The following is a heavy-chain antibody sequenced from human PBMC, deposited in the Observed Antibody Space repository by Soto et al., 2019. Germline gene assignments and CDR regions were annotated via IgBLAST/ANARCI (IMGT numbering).Heavy chain of an antibody. D-gene: IGHD3-10*01. V-gene: IGHV3-30-3*01. CDR1: GFTFSSYA. J-gene: IGHJ4*02. Sequence: QVQLVESGGGVVQPGRSLRLSCAASGFTFSSYAMHWVRQAPGKGLEWVAVISYDGSNKYYADSVKGRFTISRDNSKNTLYLQMNSLRVEDTDVYYCARDPMGRYYGSGSYYFDYWGQGTLVTVSS. CDR2: ISYDGSNK. CDR3: ARDPMGRYYGSGSYYFDY.